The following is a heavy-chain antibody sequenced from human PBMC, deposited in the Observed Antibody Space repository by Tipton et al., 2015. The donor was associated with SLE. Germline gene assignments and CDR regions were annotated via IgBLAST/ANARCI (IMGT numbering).Heavy chain of an antibody. D-gene: IGHD3-22*01. CDR2: MHYSRGT. V-gene: IGHV4-39*07. CDR1: GDSITSGSYY. J-gene: IGHJ4*02. Sequence: TLSLTCTVSGDSITSGSYYWGWIRQPPGKGLEWIGGMHYSRGTFYNPSLKSRVTISIDTSKYQFSLRLSSVTAADTAVYYCARDQYFYDSGGSPPLDYWGQGMLVTVSS. CDR3: ARDQYFYDSGGSPPLDY.